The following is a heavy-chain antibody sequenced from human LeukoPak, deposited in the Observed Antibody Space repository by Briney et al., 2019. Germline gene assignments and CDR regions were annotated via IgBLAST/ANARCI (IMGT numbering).Heavy chain of an antibody. CDR3: ARNIVATTHDAFDI. J-gene: IGHJ3*02. CDR2: INHSGST. Sequence: SETLSLTCAVYGGSFSGYYWSWIRQPPTQELEWIGEINHSGSTNYNPSLKSRVNISVDTSKNQFSLKLSSVTATDTAVYYCARNIVATTHDAFDIWGQGTMVTVSS. CDR1: GGSFSGYY. D-gene: IGHD5-12*01. V-gene: IGHV4-34*01.